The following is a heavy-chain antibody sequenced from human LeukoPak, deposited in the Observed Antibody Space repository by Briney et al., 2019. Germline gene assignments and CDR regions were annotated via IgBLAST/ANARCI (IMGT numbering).Heavy chain of an antibody. Sequence: GGSLRLSCAASGFTFSSYSMNWVRRAPGKGLEWVSSISSSSSYIYYADSVKGRFTISRDNAKNSLYLQMNSLRAEDTAVYYCARVGVGATRGVTDYWGQGTLVTVSS. J-gene: IGHJ4*02. V-gene: IGHV3-21*01. CDR3: ARVGVGATRGVTDY. CDR1: GFTFSSYS. CDR2: ISSSSSYI. D-gene: IGHD1-26*01.